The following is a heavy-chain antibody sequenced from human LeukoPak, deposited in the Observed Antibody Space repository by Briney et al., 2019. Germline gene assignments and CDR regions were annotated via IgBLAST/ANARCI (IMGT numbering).Heavy chain of an antibody. CDR1: GFTFSSYA. V-gene: IGHV3-23*01. Sequence: PGGSLRLSCAASGFTFSSYAMRWVRQAPGKGLEWVSCISPSGGSTYYADSVNGRFTISRDNSKNTLSLQMNSLRVEDTAVYFCAKDRRVIDYWGQGTLVTVSS. J-gene: IGHJ4*02. CDR2: ISPSGGST. D-gene: IGHD3-22*01. CDR3: AKDRRVIDY.